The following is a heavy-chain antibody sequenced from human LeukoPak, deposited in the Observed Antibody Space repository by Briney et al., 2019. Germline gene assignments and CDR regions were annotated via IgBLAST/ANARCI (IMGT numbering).Heavy chain of an antibody. V-gene: IGHV1-2*02. CDR1: GYTLTELS. D-gene: IGHD6-19*01. Sequence: ASVKVSCKVSGYTLTELSMHWVRQAPGQGLEWMGWINPNSGVTHYPQKFQGRVTLTRDTSIRTAYMEVSSLRSDDTAVYYCARGLQWLEAFDYWGLGTLVTVSS. CDR3: ARGLQWLEAFDY. CDR2: INPNSGVT. J-gene: IGHJ4*02.